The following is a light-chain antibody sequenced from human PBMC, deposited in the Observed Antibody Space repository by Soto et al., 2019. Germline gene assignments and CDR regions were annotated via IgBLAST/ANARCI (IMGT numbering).Light chain of an antibody. CDR2: DIS. CDR1: SSDVGGYNF. V-gene: IGLV2-14*03. J-gene: IGLJ1*01. Sequence: QSALTQPASVSGSPGQSVTISCAGTSSDVGGYNFVSWYQQHPGKAPHLMIYDISSRPSGVSNRFSGSKSGNTASLTISGLQAEDEADYYCSSYTCSYTYVFGTGTKLTVL. CDR3: SSYTCSYTYV.